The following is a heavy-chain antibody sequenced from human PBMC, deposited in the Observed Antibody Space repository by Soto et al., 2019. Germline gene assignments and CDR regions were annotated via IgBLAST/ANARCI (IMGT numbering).Heavy chain of an antibody. CDR2: IGSGPDDS. Sequence: EVKLLESGGDLVQPGGSLRLSCAASGFTFSTYAMSWVRQAPGKGLEWVSSIGSGPDDSDSADSVKGRFIISRDNSKNIVSLQMERLRVEDTARYYCAKDSMNHNGVWDPFDVWGQGTVVTVSS. CDR1: GFTFSTYA. CDR3: AKDSMNHNGVWDPFDV. V-gene: IGHV3-23*01. J-gene: IGHJ3*01. D-gene: IGHD2-8*01.